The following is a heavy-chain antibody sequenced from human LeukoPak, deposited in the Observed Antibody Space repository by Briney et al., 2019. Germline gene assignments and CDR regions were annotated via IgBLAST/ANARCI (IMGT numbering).Heavy chain of an antibody. CDR3: AKDHCGGDCYLFDY. CDR1: GFTFSSYG. V-gene: IGHV3-30*18. Sequence: GGSLRLSCAASGFTFSSYGMHWVRQAPGKGLEWVAVISYDGSNKYYADSVKGRSTISRDNSKNTLYLQMNSLRAEDTAVYYCAKDHCGGDCYLFDYWGQGTLVTVSS. CDR2: ISYDGSNK. J-gene: IGHJ4*02. D-gene: IGHD2-21*02.